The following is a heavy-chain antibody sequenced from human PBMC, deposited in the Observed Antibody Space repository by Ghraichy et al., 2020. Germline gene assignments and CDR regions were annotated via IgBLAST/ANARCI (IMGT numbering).Heavy chain of an antibody. Sequence: GGSLRLSCAASGFIFSDYYMSWIRQAPGRGLEWVSFISSRGSTIYYSDSVKGRFTISRDNAKNSLYLQMNSLRVEDTAVYYCARQPRSGYYNDYWGQGTLVTVSS. J-gene: IGHJ4*02. CDR2: ISSRGSTI. D-gene: IGHD3-22*01. CDR1: GFIFSDYY. V-gene: IGHV3-11*01. CDR3: ARQPRSGYYNDY.